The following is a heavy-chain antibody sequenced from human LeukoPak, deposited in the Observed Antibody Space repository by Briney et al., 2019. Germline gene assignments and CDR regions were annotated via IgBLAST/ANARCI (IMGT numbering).Heavy chain of an antibody. CDR1: GGSISSSSYY. J-gene: IGHJ4*02. CDR3: ARDELGKGTFDS. Sequence: SETLSLTCTVSGGSISSSSYYWGWIRQPPGKGLEWIGSIYYSGSTYYNPSLKSRVTISVDTSKNQFSLKLSSVTAADTAVYFCARDELGKGTFDSWGQGTLVTVSS. D-gene: IGHD7-27*01. V-gene: IGHV4-39*07. CDR2: IYYSGST.